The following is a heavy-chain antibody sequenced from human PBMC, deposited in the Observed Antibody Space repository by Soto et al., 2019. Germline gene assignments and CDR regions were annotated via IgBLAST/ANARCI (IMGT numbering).Heavy chain of an antibody. D-gene: IGHD3-16*01. CDR1: GGSISSGGYY. Sequence: QVQLQESGPGLVKPSQTLSLTCTVSGGSISSGGYYWSWIRQHPGKGLEWIGYIYYSGSTYYNPSIKRRVTISVDTSKNQFSLKLSSVTAADTAVYYCAREGKEGVWFDPWGQGTLVTVSS. J-gene: IGHJ5*02. CDR2: IYYSGST. V-gene: IGHV4-31*03. CDR3: AREGKEGVWFDP.